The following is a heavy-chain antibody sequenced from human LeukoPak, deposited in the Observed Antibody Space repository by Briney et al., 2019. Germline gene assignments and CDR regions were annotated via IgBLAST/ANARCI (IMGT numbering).Heavy chain of an antibody. J-gene: IGHJ6*03. CDR2: INHSGST. V-gene: IGHV4-34*01. Sequence: PSETLSLTCAVYGGSFSGYYWSWIRQPPGKGLEWIGEINHSGSTNYNPSLKSRVTISVDTSKNQFSLKLSSVTAADTAVYYCARVGSTCSGGSCYPYYYYYYMDVWGKGTTVTVSS. D-gene: IGHD2-15*01. CDR3: ARVGSTCSGGSCYPYYYYYYMDV. CDR1: GGSFSGYY.